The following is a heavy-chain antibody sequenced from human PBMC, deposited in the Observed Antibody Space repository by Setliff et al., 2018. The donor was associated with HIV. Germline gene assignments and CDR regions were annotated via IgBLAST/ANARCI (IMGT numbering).Heavy chain of an antibody. J-gene: IGHJ6*03. Sequence: PSETLSLTCTVSGGSITSGSYYWSWIRQPAGKGLEWIGRIYSNGRTTHNPSLKSRVTISRDTSENQFSLRLSSVTAADTAVYYCAREGFYNSYYYYMDVWGIGTTVTSP. CDR3: AREGFYNSYYYYMDV. V-gene: IGHV4-61*02. CDR2: IYSNGRT. D-gene: IGHD2-2*02. CDR1: GGSITSGSYY.